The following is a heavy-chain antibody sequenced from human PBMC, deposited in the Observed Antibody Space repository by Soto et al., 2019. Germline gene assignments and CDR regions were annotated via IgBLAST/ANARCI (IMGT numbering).Heavy chain of an antibody. D-gene: IGHD5-12*01. Sequence: QVQLVQSGAEVKKPGSSVKVSCKASGGTFSSYPISWVRQAPGQGLEWMGRIIPVLGIPNYAQKFQGRVTITADKSTSTAYMELSSLTSEDPAVYYCARALVSDYDTDYWGQGTLVTVSS. CDR2: IIPVLGIP. CDR1: GGTFSSYP. CDR3: ARALVSDYDTDY. V-gene: IGHV1-69*02. J-gene: IGHJ4*02.